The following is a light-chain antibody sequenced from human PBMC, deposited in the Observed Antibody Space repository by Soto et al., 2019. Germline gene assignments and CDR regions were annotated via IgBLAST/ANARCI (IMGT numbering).Light chain of an antibody. CDR2: DAS. Sequence: EIVLTQSPATLSLSPGERATLSCRASQSVSSYLAWYQQKPGQAPRLLIYDASNRATGIPARFSGSGSGTDFTLTISSLEPEDFALYYCQQRSNRSWTFGQGTKVEIK. CDR1: QSVSSY. V-gene: IGKV3-11*01. CDR3: QQRSNRSWT. J-gene: IGKJ1*01.